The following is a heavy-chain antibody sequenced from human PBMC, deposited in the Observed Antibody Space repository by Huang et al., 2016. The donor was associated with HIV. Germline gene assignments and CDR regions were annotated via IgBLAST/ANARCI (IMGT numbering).Heavy chain of an antibody. CDR2: IFSRGSP. D-gene: IGHD5-12*01. CDR3: ARAGYDMWTSDYRADDHYDYMDV. J-gene: IGHJ6*03. V-gene: IGHV4-30-4*08. Sequence: QVQLQESGPGLVRPSQTLSLTCTVSGDSIRSGDYKWSWVRQPPGRGLEWIGHIFSRGSPSERPALKSRVTIASDTSKNQFSLRLTSVTAADTAVYYCARAGYDMWTSDYRADDHYDYMDVWGRGTTVTVSS. CDR1: GDSIRSGDYK.